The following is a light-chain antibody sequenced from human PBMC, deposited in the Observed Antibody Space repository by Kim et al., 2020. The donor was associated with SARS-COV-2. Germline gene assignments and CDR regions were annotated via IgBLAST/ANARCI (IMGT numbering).Light chain of an antibody. CDR1: QSISTW. CDR3: QQYRSYWT. J-gene: IGKJ1*01. V-gene: IGKV1-5*01. Sequence: SASVGDTVIITCRDSQSISTWLAWYQQKPGKAPKLLIYDASSLESGVPLRFSGSGSGTEFTLTISGLQPDDFATYYCQQYRSYWTFGQGTKVDIK. CDR2: DAS.